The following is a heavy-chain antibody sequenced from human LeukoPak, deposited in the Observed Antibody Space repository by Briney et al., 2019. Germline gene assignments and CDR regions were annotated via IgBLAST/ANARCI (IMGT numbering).Heavy chain of an antibody. D-gene: IGHD2-15*01. V-gene: IGHV3-23*01. CDR2: ISGSGDST. J-gene: IGHJ4*02. Sequence: GGSLRLSCAAYGFDYRNYAMTWVRQAPGKGLEWVSVISGSGDSTSYADSVKGRFTISRDNSKNTLFLQMNSLRAEDTAVYYCARGTLEYCSGGTCYPFDCWGQGTLVTVSS. CDR3: ARGTLEYCSGGTCYPFDC. CDR1: GFDYRNYA.